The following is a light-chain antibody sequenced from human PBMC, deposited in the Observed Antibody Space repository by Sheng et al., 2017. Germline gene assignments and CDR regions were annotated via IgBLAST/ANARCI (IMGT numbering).Light chain of an antibody. J-gene: IGLJ3*02. CDR2: DVS. CDR3: SSYTSSSTWV. V-gene: IGLV2-14*01. Sequence: QSALTQPASVSGSPGQSITISCTGTSSDVGGYNYVSWYQQHPGKAPKLMIYDVSKRPSGVSNRFSGSKSGNTASLTISGLQAEDEADYYCSSYTSSSTWVFGRRDQADRP. CDR1: SSDVGGYNY.